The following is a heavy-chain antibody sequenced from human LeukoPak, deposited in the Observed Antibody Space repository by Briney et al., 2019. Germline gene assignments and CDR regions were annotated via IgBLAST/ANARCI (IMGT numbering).Heavy chain of an antibody. CDR1: GFTFSSYG. CDR2: ISSNGGST. J-gene: IGHJ4*02. CDR3: VRVSGSYGY. Sequence: GGSLRLSCAASGFTFSSYGMHWVRQAPGKGLEYVSAISSNGGSTFYANSVKGRFTISRDTSKNTLYLQMGSLRAGDMAVYYCVRVSGSYGYWGQGTLVTVSS. V-gene: IGHV3-64*01. D-gene: IGHD1-26*01.